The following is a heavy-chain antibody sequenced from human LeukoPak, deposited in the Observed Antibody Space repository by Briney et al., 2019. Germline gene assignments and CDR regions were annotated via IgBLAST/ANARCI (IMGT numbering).Heavy chain of an antibody. CDR2: IKQDGSDK. CDR1: GFTFSTYW. CDR3: ATVRWSSNSCFPDY. D-gene: IGHD2-15*01. Sequence: GSLRLSCAASGFTFSTYWMSWVRQAPGKGLEWVANIKQDGSDKYYVDSVKGRFTISRDNAKNSLFLQMNSLRAEDTAVYYCATVRWSSNSCFPDYWGQGTLVTVSS. V-gene: IGHV3-7*01. J-gene: IGHJ4*02.